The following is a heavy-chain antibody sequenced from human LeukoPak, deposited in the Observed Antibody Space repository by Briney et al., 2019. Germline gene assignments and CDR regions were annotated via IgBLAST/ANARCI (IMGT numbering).Heavy chain of an antibody. CDR3: ARHQSLRYFDWLLPHFDY. CDR1: GGSFSGYY. CDR2: INHSGST. D-gene: IGHD3-9*01. V-gene: IGHV4-34*01. J-gene: IGHJ4*02. Sequence: PSGTLSLTCAVYGGSFSGYYWSWIRQPPGKGLEWIGEINHSGSTNYNPSLKSRVTISVDTSKNQFSLKLSSVTAADTAVYYCARHQSLRYFDWLLPHFDYWGQGTLVTVSS.